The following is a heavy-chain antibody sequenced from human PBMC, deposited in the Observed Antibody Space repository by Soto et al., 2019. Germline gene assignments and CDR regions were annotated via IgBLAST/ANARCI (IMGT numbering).Heavy chain of an antibody. D-gene: IGHD6-13*01. CDR2: IHYSGRT. Sequence: SETLSLTCTVSDDSSSTSGYSWGWIRQPPGRGLEWIGRIHYSGRTSYSPSLRSRVTISVDTPESQFSLRLNSVTAADTAVYYCARRLSYGVAGPGTLFEFWGQGTLVTV. CDR1: DDSSSTSGYS. CDR3: ARRLSYGVAGPGTLFEF. V-gene: IGHV4-39*01. J-gene: IGHJ4*02.